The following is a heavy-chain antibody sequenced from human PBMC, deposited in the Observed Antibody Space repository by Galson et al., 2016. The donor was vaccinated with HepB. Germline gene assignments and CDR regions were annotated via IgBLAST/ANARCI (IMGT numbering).Heavy chain of an antibody. V-gene: IGHV4-59*01. Sequence: SETLSLTCTVSGGSISSYYWSWIRQPPGKGLEWIGYIFYNGSPNYFPSLKRRVPISVDTSKNQFSLKLTSVTAADTAVYYCARGGVVNSYWYFDLWGRGTLVTVSS. CDR1: GGSISSYY. J-gene: IGHJ2*01. CDR2: IFYNGSP. D-gene: IGHD3-3*01. CDR3: ARGGVVNSYWYFDL.